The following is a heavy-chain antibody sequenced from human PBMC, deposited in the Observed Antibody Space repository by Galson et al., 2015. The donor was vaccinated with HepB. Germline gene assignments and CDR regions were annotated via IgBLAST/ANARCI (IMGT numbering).Heavy chain of an antibody. CDR3: ARVWETGGYDFWSGYSSGYYHYGMDV. J-gene: IGHJ6*02. D-gene: IGHD3-3*01. V-gene: IGHV1-18*04. CDR2: ISAYNGNT. CDR1: GYTFTSYG. Sequence: VKVSCMASGYTFTSYGISWVRPAPGPGLEWMGWISAYNGNTNYAQKLQGRVTLTTDTSTSTAYMELRSLRSDDTAVYYCARVWETGGYDFWSGYSSGYYHYGMDVWGQGTTVTVSS.